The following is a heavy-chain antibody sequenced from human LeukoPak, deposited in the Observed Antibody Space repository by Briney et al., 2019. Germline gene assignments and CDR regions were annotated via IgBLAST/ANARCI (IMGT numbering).Heavy chain of an antibody. CDR2: INTNTGNP. V-gene: IGHV7-4-1*02. CDR3: ARGYSSSWYSGTEH. Sequence: ASVKVSCKASGYTFTSYAMNWVRQAPGQGLEWMGWINTNTGNPTYAQGFTGRFVFSLDSSFSTAYLQISSLKAEDTAVYYCARGYSSSWYSGTEHWGQGTLVTVSS. J-gene: IGHJ1*01. D-gene: IGHD6-13*01. CDR1: GYTFTSYA.